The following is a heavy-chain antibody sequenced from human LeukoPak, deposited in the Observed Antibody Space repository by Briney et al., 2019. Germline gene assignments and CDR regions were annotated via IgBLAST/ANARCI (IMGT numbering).Heavy chain of an antibody. CDR2: IYHSGST. CDR1: GGSISSSNW. Sequence: SETLSLTCAVSGGSISSSNWWSWVRQPPGNGLEWIGEIYHSGSTNYNPSLKSRVTISVDKSKNQFSLKLSSVTAADTAVYYCATARIAVAGTLHFDYWGQGTLVTVSS. CDR3: ATARIAVAGTLHFDY. D-gene: IGHD6-19*01. J-gene: IGHJ4*02. V-gene: IGHV4-4*02.